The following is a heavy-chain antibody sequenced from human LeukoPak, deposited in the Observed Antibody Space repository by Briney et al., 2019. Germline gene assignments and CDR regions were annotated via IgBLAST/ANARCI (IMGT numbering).Heavy chain of an antibody. J-gene: IGHJ4*02. Sequence: GGSLRLSCTASGFTFGDYAMSWVRQAPGKGLEWVGFIRSKAYGGTTEYAASVKGRFTISRDDSKSIAYLQMNSLKTEDTAVYYCTRGQNEPWYGLSYWGQGTLVTVSS. CDR2: IRSKAYGGTT. V-gene: IGHV3-49*04. CDR1: GFTFGDYA. D-gene: IGHD6-13*01. CDR3: TRGQNEPWYGLSY.